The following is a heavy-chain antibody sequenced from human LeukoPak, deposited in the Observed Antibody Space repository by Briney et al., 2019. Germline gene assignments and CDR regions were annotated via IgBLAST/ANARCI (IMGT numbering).Heavy chain of an antibody. CDR2: IQYNEETR. Sequence: GGSLRLSCVASGFTFSGYGMHWVRQAPGKGLEWLTFIQYNEETRSYADSVKGRFTISRDNSKNTLFPQMDGLRAEDTAVYYCFAFSTAATSYWGQGTLVTVSS. CDR1: GFTFSGYG. D-gene: IGHD3/OR15-3a*01. CDR3: FAFSTAATSY. V-gene: IGHV3-30*02. J-gene: IGHJ4*02.